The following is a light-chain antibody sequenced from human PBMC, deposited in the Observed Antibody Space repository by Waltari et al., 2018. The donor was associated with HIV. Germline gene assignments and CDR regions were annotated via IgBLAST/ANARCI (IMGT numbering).Light chain of an antibody. Sequence: SYELTQPPSVSVSPGQTARIPCSGDALPKQYAYWYQQKPGQAPILVIYKDIERPSGIPERFSGSSSGTTVTLTISGVQAEDEADYYCQSADSSDTFVFGSGTKVTVL. V-gene: IGLV3-25*03. CDR3: QSADSSDTFV. J-gene: IGLJ1*01. CDR2: KDI. CDR1: ALPKQY.